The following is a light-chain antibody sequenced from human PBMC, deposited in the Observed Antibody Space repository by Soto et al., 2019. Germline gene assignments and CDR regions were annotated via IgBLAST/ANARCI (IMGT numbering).Light chain of an antibody. V-gene: IGLV2-8*01. CDR2: GVT. CDR1: SSDVGAYTY. Sequence: QSVLTQPPSASGSPGQSVTISCTGTSSDVGAYTYVSWYQQHPGKAPKLMIYGVTERPSGVPDRFSGSKSGNTASLTVSGLQTEDEAYYSCSSYAGSNNYVFGTGTKLTVL. J-gene: IGLJ1*01. CDR3: SSYAGSNNYV.